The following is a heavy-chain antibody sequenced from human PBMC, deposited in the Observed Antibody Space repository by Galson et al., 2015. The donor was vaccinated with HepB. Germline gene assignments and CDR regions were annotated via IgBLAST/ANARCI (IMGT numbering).Heavy chain of an antibody. Sequence: SLRLSCAASGFTFSSYAMHWVRQAPGKGLEWVAVISYDGSNKYYADSVKGRFTISRDNSKNTLYLQMNSLRAEDTAVYYCARGARGESGSYYGFDYWGQGTLVTVSS. D-gene: IGHD1-26*01. CDR3: ARGARGESGSYYGFDY. CDR2: ISYDGSNK. V-gene: IGHV3-30*04. CDR1: GFTFSSYA. J-gene: IGHJ4*02.